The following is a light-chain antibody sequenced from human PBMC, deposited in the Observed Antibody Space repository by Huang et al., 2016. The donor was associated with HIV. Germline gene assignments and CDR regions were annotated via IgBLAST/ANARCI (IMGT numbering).Light chain of an antibody. CDR2: GAS. CDR3: QQYKIWPYT. V-gene: IGKV3-15*01. CDR1: QSIDNN. Sequence: EITMTQSPATVSVSPGERVTLSCRASQSIDNNLAWFQQKSGLAPSPLIYGASARAASVPARFSDSGSGTEFTLAISSLQSEDRALYYCQQYKIWPYTFGQGTKLEI. J-gene: IGKJ2*01.